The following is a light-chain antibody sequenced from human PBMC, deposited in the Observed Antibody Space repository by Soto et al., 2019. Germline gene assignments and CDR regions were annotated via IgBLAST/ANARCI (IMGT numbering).Light chain of an antibody. J-gene: IGKJ1*01. CDR2: DAS. Sequence: EFVLTQSPGTLSLSPGERATLSCRASQTVRNNYLAWYQQKPGQAPRLLIYDASSRATGIPDRFSGGGSGTDFTLTISRLEPEDFGVYYCQQYGRPFGQGTKVDIK. CDR3: QQYGRP. V-gene: IGKV3-20*01. CDR1: QTVRNNY.